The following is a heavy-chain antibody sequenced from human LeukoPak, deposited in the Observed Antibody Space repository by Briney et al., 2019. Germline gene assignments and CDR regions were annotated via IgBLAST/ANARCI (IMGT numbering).Heavy chain of an antibody. CDR1: GFTFSGSA. CDR2: IRSKANSYAT. J-gene: IGHJ4*02. CDR3: AKKIRSGYIFDY. V-gene: IGHV3-73*01. Sequence: GGSLRLSCAASGFTFSGSAMHWVRQASGKGLEWVGRIRSKANSYATAYAASVKGRFTISRDNSKNTLYLQMNRLRAEDTAVYYCAKKIRSGYIFDYWGQGTLVTVSS. D-gene: IGHD3-3*01.